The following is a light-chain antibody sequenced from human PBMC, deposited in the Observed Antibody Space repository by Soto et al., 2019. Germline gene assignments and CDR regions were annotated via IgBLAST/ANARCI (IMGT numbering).Light chain of an antibody. CDR2: GDN. CDR3: AAWDDGLNGWV. CDR1: SPNIGINT. Sequence: QSVLTQTPSASGTPGQRVSISCSGSSPNIGINTVNWYQQLPRTAPKLLIYGDNERPSGVPDRFSGPKSGTSASLAISGLQSEDEADYYCAAWDDGLNGWVFGGGTKLTVL. J-gene: IGLJ3*02. V-gene: IGLV1-44*01.